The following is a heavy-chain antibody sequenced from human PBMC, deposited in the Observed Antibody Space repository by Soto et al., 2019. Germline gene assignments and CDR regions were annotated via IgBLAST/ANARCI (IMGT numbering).Heavy chain of an antibody. D-gene: IGHD4-17*01. J-gene: IGHJ4*02. V-gene: IGHV3-33*01. CDR2: IWYDGSNK. Sequence: QVQLVESGGGVVQPGRSLRLSCAASGFTFSSYGMHWVRQAPGKGLEWVAVIWYDGSNKYYADSVKGRFTISRDNSKNTLYLQMNSLRAEDTAVYYCARGSYGDYANNYFDYWGQGTLVTVSS. CDR3: ARGSYGDYANNYFDY. CDR1: GFTFSSYG.